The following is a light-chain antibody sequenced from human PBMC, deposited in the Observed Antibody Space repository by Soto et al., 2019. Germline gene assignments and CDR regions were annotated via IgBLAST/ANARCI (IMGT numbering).Light chain of an antibody. V-gene: IGKV3-20*01. CDR2: GAS. J-gene: IGKJ1*01. Sequence: EIGLTQSPGTLSLSTGETATLSCRAIQSVSSRFLAWYQQKPGQAPRLLIYGASIRATGIPDRFSGSGSGTDFTLTIIRVEPEDFAVYYCQQYGSSPWTFGQGTKVEIK. CDR3: QQYGSSPWT. CDR1: QSVSSRF.